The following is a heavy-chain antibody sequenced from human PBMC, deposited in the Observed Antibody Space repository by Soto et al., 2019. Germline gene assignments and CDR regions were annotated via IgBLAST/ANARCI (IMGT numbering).Heavy chain of an antibody. CDR1: GGSISSSSYY. CDR3: ARLRITVLRGVMHYYMDV. Sequence: SSETLSLTCTVSGGSISSSSYYWGWIRQPPGEGLEWIGSVYFSGSTYYNPSLKSRVTISVDTSKNQFSLKLSSVTAADTAVYYCARLRITVLRGVMHYYMDVWGKGTTVTSP. V-gene: IGHV4-39*01. CDR2: VYFSGST. J-gene: IGHJ6*03. D-gene: IGHD3-10*01.